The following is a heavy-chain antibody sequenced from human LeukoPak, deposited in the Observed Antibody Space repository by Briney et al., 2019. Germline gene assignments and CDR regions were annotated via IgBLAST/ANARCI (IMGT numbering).Heavy chain of an antibody. Sequence: ASVKVSCKASGYTFTGYYMHWVRQAPGQGLEWMGWINPNSGGTNYAQKSQGRVTMTRDTSISTAYMELSRLRSDDTAVYYCAREYDSSGYSYYGMDVWGQGTMVTVSS. CDR3: AREYDSSGYSYYGMDV. CDR2: INPNSGGT. V-gene: IGHV1-2*02. CDR1: GYTFTGYY. J-gene: IGHJ6*02. D-gene: IGHD3-22*01.